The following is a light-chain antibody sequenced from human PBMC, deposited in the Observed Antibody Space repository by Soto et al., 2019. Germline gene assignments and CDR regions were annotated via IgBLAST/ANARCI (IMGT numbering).Light chain of an antibody. Sequence: EIVLTQSPATLSLSPGERATLSCRASQSVSSTLAWYQQKPGQAPRLLIYDASNRATGIPARFSGSGSGTDFAITISCLEPEDFAGEYWQQRSNWPPIFTFGPGTKVYIK. CDR1: QSVSST. CDR2: DAS. J-gene: IGKJ3*01. V-gene: IGKV3-11*01. CDR3: QQRSNWPPIFT.